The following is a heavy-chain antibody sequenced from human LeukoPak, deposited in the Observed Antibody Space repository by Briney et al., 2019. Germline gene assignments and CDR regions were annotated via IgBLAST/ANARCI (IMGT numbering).Heavy chain of an antibody. CDR2: ISYDGSNK. CDR3: AKDSAVAKNSGY. V-gene: IGHV3-30*18. CDR1: GFTFSSYG. Sequence: GGSLRLSCAASGFTFSSYGMHWVRQAPGKGLEWVAVISYDGSNKYYADSVKGRFTISRDNSKNTLYLQMNSLRAEDTAVYYCAKDSAVAKNSGYWGQGTLVTVSS. D-gene: IGHD6-19*01. J-gene: IGHJ4*02.